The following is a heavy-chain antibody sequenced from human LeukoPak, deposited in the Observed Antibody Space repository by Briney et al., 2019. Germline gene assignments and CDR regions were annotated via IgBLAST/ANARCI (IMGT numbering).Heavy chain of an antibody. CDR1: GGSISSYY. J-gene: IGHJ5*02. CDR3: ARGWGYAGEWFDP. V-gene: IGHV4-59*12. CDR2: IYYSGTT. Sequence: SETLSLTCTVSGGSISSYYWSWIRQPPGKGLKWIGYIYYSGTTNYNPSLKSRVTISVDTSKNQFSLKLSSVTAADTAVYYCARGWGYAGEWFDPWGQGTLVTVSS. D-gene: IGHD3-10*01.